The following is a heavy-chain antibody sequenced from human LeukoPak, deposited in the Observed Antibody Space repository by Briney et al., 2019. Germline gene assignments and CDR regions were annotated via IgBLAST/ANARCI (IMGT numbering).Heavy chain of an antibody. CDR2: ISGSGGST. V-gene: IGHV3-23*01. D-gene: IGHD5-12*01. Sequence: GGSLRLSCAASGFTFSSYAMSWVRQAPGKGLEWVSAISGSGGSTCYADSVKGRFTISRDNSKNTLYLQMNSLRAEDAAVYYCAKDPDSGYELNWFDPWGQGTLATVSS. CDR3: AKDPDSGYELNWFDP. CDR1: GFTFSSYA. J-gene: IGHJ5*02.